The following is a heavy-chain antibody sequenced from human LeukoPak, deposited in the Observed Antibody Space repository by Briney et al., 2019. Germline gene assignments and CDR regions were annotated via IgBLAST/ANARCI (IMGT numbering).Heavy chain of an antibody. D-gene: IGHD2-21*02. V-gene: IGHV3-15*01. CDR1: GFLFSDAR. J-gene: IGHJ4*02. Sequence: GGSLRLSCAASGFLFSDARMTWVRQAPGKGLEWVGHIKRNSHGGTADYAAPVRGRSTISRDDSQNTLYLQMNSLRSEDTAVYYCTTRLNWGQGTLVTVSS. CDR2: IKRNSHGGTA. CDR3: TTRLN.